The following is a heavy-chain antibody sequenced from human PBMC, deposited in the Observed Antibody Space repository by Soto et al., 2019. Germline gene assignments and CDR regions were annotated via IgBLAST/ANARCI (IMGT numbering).Heavy chain of an antibody. J-gene: IGHJ4*02. CDR3: AREGRSAAPQAGFDL. V-gene: IGHV4-31*03. D-gene: IGHD3-10*01. CDR2: IFYSGNT. Sequence: QVQLQESGPGLLKPSQTLSLTCTVSGNSISTGAYYWSWLRQHPVKGLEWIGHIFYSGNTHYGPSLESRVTISVDTSKNQFSIKLTSVTVADTAVYYCAREGRSAAPQAGFDLWGQGTLVTVSS. CDR1: GNSISTGAYY.